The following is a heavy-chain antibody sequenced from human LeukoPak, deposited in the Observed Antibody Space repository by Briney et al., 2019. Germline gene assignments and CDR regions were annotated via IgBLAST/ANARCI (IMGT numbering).Heavy chain of an antibody. J-gene: IGHJ4*02. CDR1: GFTFDDYG. Sequence: PGGSLRLSCAASGFTFDDYGMSWVRKGPGKGLEWGSGINWNGASTAYADPVKGRFTISRNNTRNPLYVKMNSSRAEDKSFYYCVRREYSDYFEYWGQGTLVTVSS. CDR3: VRREYSDYFEY. CDR2: INWNGAST. V-gene: IGHV3-20*04. D-gene: IGHD5-18*01.